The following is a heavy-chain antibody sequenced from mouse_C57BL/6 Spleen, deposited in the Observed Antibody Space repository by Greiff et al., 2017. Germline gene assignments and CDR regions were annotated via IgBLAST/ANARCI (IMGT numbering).Heavy chain of an antibody. CDR3: ARCLGRGDFDY. D-gene: IGHD4-1*01. CDR2: IYPGDGDT. V-gene: IGHV1-82*01. J-gene: IGHJ2*01. CDR1: GYAFSSSW. Sequence: QVQLQQSGPELVKPGASVKISCKASGYAFSSSWMNWVKQRPGKGLEWIGRIYPGDGDTNYNGKFKGKATLTADKSSSTAYMQLSSLTSEDSAVXFCARCLGRGDFDYWGQGTTLTVSS.